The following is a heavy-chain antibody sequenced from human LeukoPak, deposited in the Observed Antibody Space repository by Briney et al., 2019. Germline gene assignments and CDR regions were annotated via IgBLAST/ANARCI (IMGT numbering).Heavy chain of an antibody. J-gene: IGHJ5*02. CDR3: ARVRSAAGRGGWFDP. D-gene: IGHD6-13*01. CDR1: GFTFSSYW. V-gene: IGHV3-7*01. Sequence: PGGSLRLSCAASGFTFSSYWMSWVRQAPGKGLEWVANIKQDGSEKYYVDSVKGRFTISRDNARNSLYLQMNSLRAEDTAVYYCARVRSAAGRGGWFDPWGQGTLVTVSS. CDR2: IKQDGSEK.